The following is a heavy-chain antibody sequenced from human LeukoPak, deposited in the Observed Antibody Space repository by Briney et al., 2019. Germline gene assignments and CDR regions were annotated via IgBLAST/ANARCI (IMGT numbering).Heavy chain of an antibody. J-gene: IGHJ3*02. Sequence: GGSLRLSCAASGFAFSDHYMSWIRQAPGKGLELISYITTSSTYTNYADSVKGRFTISRDNAKNSLYLQMNSLRAEDTAVYYCARASSKIGLAFDIWGQGTMVSVSS. D-gene: IGHD4-11*01. CDR1: GFAFSDHY. V-gene: IGHV3-11*05. CDR3: ARASSKIGLAFDI. CDR2: ITTSSTYT.